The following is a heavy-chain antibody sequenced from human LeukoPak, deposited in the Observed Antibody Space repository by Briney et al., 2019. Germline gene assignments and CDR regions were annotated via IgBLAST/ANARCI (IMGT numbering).Heavy chain of an antibody. Sequence: GGSLRLSCAASGFTFSSYGMHWVRQAPGKGLEWVAVIWYDGSNTNYADSVKGRFTISRDNSKNTLYLQMNSLRAEDTAVYYCARDLRKGSYFDYWGQGSLVTVSS. CDR1: GFTFSSYG. D-gene: IGHD3-10*01. CDR2: IWYDGSNT. CDR3: ARDLRKGSYFDY. J-gene: IGHJ4*02. V-gene: IGHV3-33*08.